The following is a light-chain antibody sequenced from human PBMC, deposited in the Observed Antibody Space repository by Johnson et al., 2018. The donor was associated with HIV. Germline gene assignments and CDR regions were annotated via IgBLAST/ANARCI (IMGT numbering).Light chain of an antibody. J-gene: IGLJ1*01. Sequence: QSVLTQPPSVSAAPGQRVTISCSGASSTFGNSYISWYQLLPGSPPKLLVFKNNERPSGIPDRFSGSNSGTSATLDITGLQTGDEADYYCGTWDSSLSAPVFGTGTKVTVL. CDR3: GTWDSSLSAPV. V-gene: IGLV1-51*02. CDR1: SSTFGNSY. CDR2: KNN.